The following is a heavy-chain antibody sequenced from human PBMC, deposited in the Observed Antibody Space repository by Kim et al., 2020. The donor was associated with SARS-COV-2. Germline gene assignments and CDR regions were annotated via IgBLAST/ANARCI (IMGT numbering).Heavy chain of an antibody. V-gene: IGHV3-23*01. CDR2: ISGSGGST. CDR3: AKDLWFGEPDYYGMDV. D-gene: IGHD3-10*01. Sequence: GGSLRLSCAASGFTFSSYAMSWVRQAPGKGLEWVSAISGSGGSTYYADSVKGRFTISRDNSKNTLYLQMNSLRAEDTAVYYCAKDLWFGEPDYYGMDVWGQGTTVTVSS. J-gene: IGHJ6*02. CDR1: GFTFSSYA.